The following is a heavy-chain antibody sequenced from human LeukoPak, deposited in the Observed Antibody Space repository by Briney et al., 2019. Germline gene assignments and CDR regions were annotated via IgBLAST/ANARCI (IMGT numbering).Heavy chain of an antibody. V-gene: IGHV4-39*01. D-gene: IGHD6-13*01. CDR3: ARGYSSSWYSEIDY. CDR1: GGSISSSSYY. J-gene: IGHJ4*02. Sequence: SETLSLTCTVSGGSISSSSYYWGWIRQPPGKGLEWIGSICYSGSTYYNLSLKSRVTISVDTSKNQFSLKLSSVTAADTAVYYCARGYSSSWYSEIDYWGQGTLVTVSS. CDR2: ICYSGST.